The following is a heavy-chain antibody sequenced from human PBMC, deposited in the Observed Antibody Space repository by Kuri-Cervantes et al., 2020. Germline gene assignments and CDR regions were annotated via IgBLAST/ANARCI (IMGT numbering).Heavy chain of an antibody. D-gene: IGHD5-12*01. CDR1: GFTFSDYY. V-gene: IGHV3-53*01. Sequence: GESLKISCAASGFTFSDYYMNWVRQAPGKGLEWVSVIYSGGSTYYADSVRGRFTISRDNSKNTLYLQMNSLRAEDTAVYYCANSGYDFNYYYMDVWGKGTTVTVSS. J-gene: IGHJ6*03. CDR2: IYSGGST. CDR3: ANSGYDFNYYYMDV.